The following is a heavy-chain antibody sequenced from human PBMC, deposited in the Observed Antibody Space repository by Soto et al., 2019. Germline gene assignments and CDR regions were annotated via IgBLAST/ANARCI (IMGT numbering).Heavy chain of an antibody. D-gene: IGHD3-16*01. CDR2: ISYDGSNK. CDR3: ARAYEGDYFDY. V-gene: IGHV3-30-3*01. J-gene: IGHJ4*02. Sequence: VQLVESGGGLVKPGGSLRLSCTASGFTFSSYNMNWVRQAPGKGLEWVAVISYDGSNKYYADSVKGRFTISRDNSKNTLYLQMNSLRAEDTAVYYCARAYEGDYFDYWGQGTLVTVSS. CDR1: GFTFSSYN.